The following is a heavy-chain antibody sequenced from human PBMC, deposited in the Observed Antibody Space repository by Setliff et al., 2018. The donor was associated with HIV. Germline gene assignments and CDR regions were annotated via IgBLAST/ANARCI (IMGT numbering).Heavy chain of an antibody. J-gene: IGHJ4*02. CDR2: IIPFIDAT. D-gene: IGHD3-16*01. V-gene: IGHV1-69*11. Sequence: PSVKVSCKASGGTFRSYSINWVRQAPGQGLEWMGTIIPFIDATHYAQSFQGRLTITADESSNTAYMELSSLRLHDTAVYYCAKAAVEMTTIAFGGPPGYWGQGTLVTV. CDR3: AKAAVEMTTIAFGGPPGY. CDR1: GGTFRSYS.